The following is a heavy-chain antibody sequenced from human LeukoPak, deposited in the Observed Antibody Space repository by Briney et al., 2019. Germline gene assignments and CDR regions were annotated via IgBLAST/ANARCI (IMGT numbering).Heavy chain of an antibody. J-gene: IGHJ4*01. CDR2: IWHDGSHK. CDR1: GFALNTYA. CDR3: AKGGAVGATSFDY. Sequence: GGSLRLSCAASGFALNTYAMHWVGQAPGQGLEWVALIWHDGSHKFYSNSVRGQFTISRDNSKNTVSLQMNSLRAEDTAVYYCAKGGAVGATSFDYWVHGTLVTVSS. V-gene: IGHV3-30*02. D-gene: IGHD1-26*01.